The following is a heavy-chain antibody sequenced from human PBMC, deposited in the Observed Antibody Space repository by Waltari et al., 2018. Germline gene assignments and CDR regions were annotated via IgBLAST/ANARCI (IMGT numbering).Heavy chain of an antibody. Sequence: QVQLVKSGDEVKKPGSSVKVSCKASGGTFSSYAISWVRQAPGQGLEWMGGILPIFVTANSAQKFQGRVPLSADKSSSTAYMELSSLRSEDTAVYYCASNAHVDTAMVTVFDYWGQGTLVTVSS. CDR1: GGTFSSYA. D-gene: IGHD5-18*01. CDR2: ILPIFVTA. J-gene: IGHJ4*02. CDR3: ASNAHVDTAMVTVFDY. V-gene: IGHV1-69*14.